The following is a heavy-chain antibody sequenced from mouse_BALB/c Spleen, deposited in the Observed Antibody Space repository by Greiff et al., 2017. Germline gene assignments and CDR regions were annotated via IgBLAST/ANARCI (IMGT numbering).Heavy chain of an antibody. CDR2: ISSGSSTI. CDR1: GFTFSSFG. J-gene: IGHJ2*01. D-gene: IGHD4-1*01. V-gene: IGHV5-17*02. Sequence: EVMLVESGGGLVQPGGYRKLSCAASGFTFSSFGMHWVRQAPEKGLEWVAYISSGSSTIYYADTVKGRFTISRDNPKNTLFLQMTSLRSEDTAMYYCARPGTSYYFDYWGQGTTLTVSS. CDR3: ARPGTSYYFDY.